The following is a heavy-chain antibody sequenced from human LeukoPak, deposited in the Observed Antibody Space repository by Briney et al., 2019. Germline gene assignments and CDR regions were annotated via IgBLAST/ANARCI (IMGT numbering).Heavy chain of an antibody. CDR1: GFTVSSNY. CDR3: ASLSSGWSGGWFDP. D-gene: IGHD6-19*01. V-gene: IGHV3-53*01. Sequence: PGGSLRLSRAASGFTVSSNYMSWVRQAPGKGLEWVSVIYSGGSTYYADSVKGRFTISRDNSKNTLYLQMNSLRAEDTAVYYCASLSSGWSGGWFDPWGQGTLVTVSS. J-gene: IGHJ5*02. CDR2: IYSGGST.